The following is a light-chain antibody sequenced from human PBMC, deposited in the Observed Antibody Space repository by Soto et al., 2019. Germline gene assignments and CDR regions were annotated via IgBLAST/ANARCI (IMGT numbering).Light chain of an antibody. J-gene: IGLJ2*01. CDR1: SSDIGSLNL. V-gene: IGLV2-23*01. Sequence: QSALTQPASVSGSPGQSIAISCTGTSSDIGSLNLVSWYHHHPGKAPKLIIYEDNKRPSGVSNRFSASKSGNTASLTISGLQAEDEADYFCSSHAGDNTLVFGGGTKVTVL. CDR2: EDN. CDR3: SSHAGDNTLV.